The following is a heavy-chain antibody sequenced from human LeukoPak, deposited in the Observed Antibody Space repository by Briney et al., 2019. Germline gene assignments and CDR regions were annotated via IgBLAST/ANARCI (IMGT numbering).Heavy chain of an antibody. CDR3: AFGDYESNWFDP. CDR2: TRNKANSYTT. V-gene: IGHV3-72*01. Sequence: QPGGSLRLSCAASGFTFSDHYMDWVRQAPGKGLEWVGRTRNKANSYTTEYAASVKGRFNISRDDSKNSLYLQMNSLKTEDTAVYYCAFGDYESNWFDPWGQGTLVTVSS. CDR1: GFTFSDHY. J-gene: IGHJ5*02. D-gene: IGHD4-17*01.